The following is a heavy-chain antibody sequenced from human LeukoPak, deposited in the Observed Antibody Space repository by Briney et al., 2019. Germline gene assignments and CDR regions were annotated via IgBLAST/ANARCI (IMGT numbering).Heavy chain of an antibody. CDR2: IYYSGST. V-gene: IGHV4-59*08. J-gene: IGHJ3*02. Sequence: SSETLSLTCTVSGGSISSYYWGWIRQPPGKGLEWIGYIYYSGSTNYNPSLKSRVTISVDTSKNQFSLKLSSVTAADTAVYYCARRYYYDSSGSKDAFDIWGQGTMVTVSS. CDR1: GGSISSYY. D-gene: IGHD3-22*01. CDR3: ARRYYYDSSGSKDAFDI.